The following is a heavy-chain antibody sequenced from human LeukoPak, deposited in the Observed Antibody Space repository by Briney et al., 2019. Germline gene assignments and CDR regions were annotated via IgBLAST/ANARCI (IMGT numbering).Heavy chain of an antibody. CDR2: MNPNSGNT. V-gene: IGHV1-8*01. CDR3: ARGNPPGYYYDSSAPGFGD. CDR1: GYTFTSYD. J-gene: IGHJ4*02. Sequence: ASVKVSFKASGYTFTSYDINWVRQATGQGLEWMGWMNPNSGNTGYAQKFQGRVTMTRNTSISTAYMELSSLRSEDTAVYYCARGNPPGYYYDSSAPGFGDWGQGTLVTVSS. D-gene: IGHD3-22*01.